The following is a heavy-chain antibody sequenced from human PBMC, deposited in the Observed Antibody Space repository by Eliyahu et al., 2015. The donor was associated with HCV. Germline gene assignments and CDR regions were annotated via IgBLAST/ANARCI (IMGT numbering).Heavy chain of an antibody. V-gene: IGHV4-34*01. CDR3: ARAGEIVVVPAAADGYYYYGMDV. J-gene: IGHJ6*02. CDR2: INHCGST. Sequence: QVQLQQWGAGLLKPSETLSLTCAVYGGSFSGYYWXWIRQPPGKGLEWIGEINHCGSTNYNPSLKSRVTISVDTSKNQFSLKLSSVTAADTAVYYCARAGEIVVVPAAADGYYYYGMDVWGQGTTVTVSS. CDR1: GGSFSGYY. D-gene: IGHD2-2*01.